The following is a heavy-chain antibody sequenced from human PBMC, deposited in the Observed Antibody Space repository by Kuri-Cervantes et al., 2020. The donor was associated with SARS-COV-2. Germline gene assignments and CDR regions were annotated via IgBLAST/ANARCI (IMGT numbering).Heavy chain of an antibody. CDR2: INHSGNT. CDR3: ARGYCSSTSCYLVGWFDP. V-gene: IGHV4-34*01. Sequence: SQTLSLTCAVYGGSFSDYYWSWVRQPPGKGLEWIGEINHSGNTNYDPSLKSRVTISIDTSKNQFSLKLSSVTAADTAVYYCARGYCSSTSCYLVGWFDPWGQGTLVTVSS. J-gene: IGHJ5*02. CDR1: GGSFSDYY. D-gene: IGHD2-2*01.